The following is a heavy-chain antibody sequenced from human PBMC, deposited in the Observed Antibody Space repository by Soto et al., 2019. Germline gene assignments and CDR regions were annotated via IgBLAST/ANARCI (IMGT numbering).Heavy chain of an antibody. CDR3: ASTMGYCSGGSCSQAFDY. V-gene: IGHV1-69*02. J-gene: IGHJ4*02. CDR2: IIPILGIA. CDR1: GGTFSSYT. Sequence: VQMMQSGAEVKKPGSSVKVSCKASGGTFSSYTISWVRQAPGRGLEWMGRIIPILGIANYAQKFQGRVTITADKSTSTAYMELRSLRSEDTAVYYCASTMGYCSGGSCSQAFDYWGQGTLVTVSS. D-gene: IGHD2-15*01.